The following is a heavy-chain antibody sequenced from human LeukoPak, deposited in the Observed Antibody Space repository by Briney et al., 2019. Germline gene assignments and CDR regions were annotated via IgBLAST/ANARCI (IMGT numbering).Heavy chain of an antibody. CDR1: GYTFTGYY. CDR2: ISAYNGNT. D-gene: IGHD6-13*01. CDR3: ARAPLAAAAPFDY. Sequence: ASVTVSCKASGYTFTGYYMHWVRQAPGQGLEWMGWISAYNGNTNYAQKLQGRVTMTTDTSTSTAYMELRSLRSDDTAVYYCARAPLAAAAPFDYWGQGTLVTVSS. J-gene: IGHJ4*02. V-gene: IGHV1-18*04.